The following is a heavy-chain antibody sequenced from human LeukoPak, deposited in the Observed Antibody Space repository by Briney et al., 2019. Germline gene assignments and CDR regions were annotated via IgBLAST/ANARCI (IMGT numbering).Heavy chain of an antibody. CDR1: GYTLSEIS. V-gene: IGHV3-30*18. J-gene: IGHJ4*02. CDR2: ISNDGSNK. Sequence: SCKVSGYTLSEISMHWVRQSPGRGLEWVAVISNDGSNKYYADAVKGRFTIPRDSSKDTLYLQMNSLRAEDTAVYYCAKEHYSDSSAYLDYWGQGTLATVSS. CDR3: AKEHYSDSSAYLDY. D-gene: IGHD3-22*01.